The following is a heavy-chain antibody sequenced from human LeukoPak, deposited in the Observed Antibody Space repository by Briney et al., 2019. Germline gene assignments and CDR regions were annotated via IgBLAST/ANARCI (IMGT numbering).Heavy chain of an antibody. D-gene: IGHD2-15*01. CDR2: MNPNSGNT. CDR3: ARSYCSGGSCYANWFDP. Sequence: GASVKVSCKASGYNFRNYGITWVRQAPGQGLEWMGWMNPNSGNTGYAQKFQGRVTMTRNTSISTAYMELSSLRSEDTAVYYCARSYCSGGSCYANWFDPWGQGTLVTVSS. J-gene: IGHJ5*02. CDR1: GYNFRNYG. V-gene: IGHV1-8*02.